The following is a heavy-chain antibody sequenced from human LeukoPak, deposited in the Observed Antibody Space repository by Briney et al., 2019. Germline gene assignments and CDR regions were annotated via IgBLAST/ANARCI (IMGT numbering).Heavy chain of an antibody. CDR2: ISGSGGST. CDR1: GFTFSSYA. CDR3: AEDLDMVVVPARYFDY. D-gene: IGHD2-2*03. V-gene: IGHV3-23*01. Sequence: PGGSLRLSCAASGFTFSSYAMSWIRQAPGKGLEWVSAISGSGGSTYYADSVEGRFTISRDNSKNTLYLQMNSLRAEDTAVYYCAEDLDMVVVPARYFDYWGQGTLVTVSS. J-gene: IGHJ4*02.